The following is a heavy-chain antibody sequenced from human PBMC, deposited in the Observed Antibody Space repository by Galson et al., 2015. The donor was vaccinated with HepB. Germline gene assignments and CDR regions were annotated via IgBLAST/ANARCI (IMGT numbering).Heavy chain of an antibody. CDR2: ISWDGGST. V-gene: IGHV3-43D*03. D-gene: IGHD5-24*01. Sequence: SLRLSCAPSGFTLGSDAMSWVRQAPGKGLEWVSLISWDGGSTYYADSVKGRFTISRDNSKNSLYLQMNSLRAEDTALYYCAKGILDGYYYGMDVWGQGTTVTVSS. J-gene: IGHJ6*02. CDR1: GFTLGSDA. CDR3: AKGILDGYYYGMDV.